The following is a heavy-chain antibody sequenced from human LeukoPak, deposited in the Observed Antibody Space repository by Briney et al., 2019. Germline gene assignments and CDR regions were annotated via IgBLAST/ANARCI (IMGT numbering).Heavy chain of an antibody. Sequence: SVKVSCKASGGTFSSYAISWVRQAPGQGLEWMGGIIPIFGTANYAQKFQGRVTITADESTSTAYMELSSLRSEDTGVFYCARVLIRYCSSTSCFLDYWGQGTLVTVSS. J-gene: IGHJ4*02. CDR2: IIPIFGTA. CDR3: ARVLIRYCSSTSCFLDY. V-gene: IGHV1-69*01. D-gene: IGHD2-2*01. CDR1: GGTFSSYA.